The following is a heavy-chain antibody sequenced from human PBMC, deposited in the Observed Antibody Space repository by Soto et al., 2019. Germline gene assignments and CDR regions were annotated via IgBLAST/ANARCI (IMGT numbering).Heavy chain of an antibody. CDR2: FDPEDGET. V-gene: IGHV1-24*01. Sequence: GASVKVSCKASGGTFSSYAISWVRQAPGKGLEWMGGFDPEDGETIYAQKFQGRVTMTEDTSTDTAYMELSSLRSEDTAVYYCATGRYCISTSCYVNGMDVWGQGTTVTVSS. D-gene: IGHD2-2*01. CDR3: ATGRYCISTSCYVNGMDV. J-gene: IGHJ6*02. CDR1: GGTFSSYA.